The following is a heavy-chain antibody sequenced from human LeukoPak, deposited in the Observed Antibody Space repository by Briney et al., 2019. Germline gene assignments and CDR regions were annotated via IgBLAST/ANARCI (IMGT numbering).Heavy chain of an antibody. V-gene: IGHV3-23*01. CDR2: ISGSGGST. CDR1: GFTFSSYA. CDR3: AKVGLDIVVVPAVLDY. Sequence: AGGSLSLSCAASGFTFSSYAMSWVRQAPGKGLEWVSAISGSGGSTYYADSVKGRFTISRDNSKNTLYLQMNSLRAEDTAVYYCAKVGLDIVVVPAVLDYWGQGTLVTVSS. J-gene: IGHJ4*02. D-gene: IGHD2-2*03.